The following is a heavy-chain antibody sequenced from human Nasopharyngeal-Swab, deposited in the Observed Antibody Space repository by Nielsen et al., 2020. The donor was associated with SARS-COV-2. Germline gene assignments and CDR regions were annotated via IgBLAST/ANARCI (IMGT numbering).Heavy chain of an antibody. CDR2: VSHGGGT. CDR1: GGSFSGHQ. V-gene: IGHV4-34*01. CDR3: ARDSSSWYPNAPFDY. D-gene: IGHD6-13*01. Sequence: GSLRLSCAVYGGSFSGHQWSWVRQPPGKGLEWIGEVSHGGGTNYNPSLKSRVTISVATSKNQFSLKLSSVTAADTAVYYCARDSSSWYPNAPFDYWGQGTLVTVSS. J-gene: IGHJ4*02.